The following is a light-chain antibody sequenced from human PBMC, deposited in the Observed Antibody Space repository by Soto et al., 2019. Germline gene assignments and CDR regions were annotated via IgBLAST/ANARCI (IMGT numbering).Light chain of an antibody. J-gene: IGLJ2*01. CDR3: SSYTSSGTYVV. V-gene: IGLV2-14*01. Sequence: QSVLTQPASVSGSPGQSITISCTGTSSDVGGYNYVSWYQQHPGKAPKVMIYDVTNRPSGISNRFSGSKSGNTASLTISGLQAEDEADYYCSSYTSSGTYVVFGGGTKVTVL. CDR1: SSDVGGYNY. CDR2: DVT.